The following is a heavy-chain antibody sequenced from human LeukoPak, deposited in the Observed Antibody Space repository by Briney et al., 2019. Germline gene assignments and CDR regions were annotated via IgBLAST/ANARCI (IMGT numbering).Heavy chain of an antibody. Sequence: ASVKVSCKASGYTFIAYYMHWVRQAPGQGLEWMGWINPNSGGTNYAQKFQGRVTMTRDMSISTAYMDLSRLRSDDTAVYYCARASGYSYGPLMYWGQGTLVTVSS. D-gene: IGHD5-18*01. CDR2: INPNSGGT. CDR3: ARASGYSYGPLMY. J-gene: IGHJ4*02. V-gene: IGHV1-2*02. CDR1: GYTFIAYY.